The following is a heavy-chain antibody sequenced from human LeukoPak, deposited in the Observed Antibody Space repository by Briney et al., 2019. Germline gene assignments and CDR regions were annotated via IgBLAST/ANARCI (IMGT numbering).Heavy chain of an antibody. CDR1: GGSFSGYY. D-gene: IGHD6-6*01. V-gene: IGHV4-34*01. CDR2: INHSGST. J-gene: IGHJ4*02. CDR3: ARGGGRIAAPI. Sequence: SGTLSLTCAVYGGSFSGYYWSWIRQPPGKGLEWIGEINHSGSTNYNPSLKSRVTISVDTSKNQFSLKLSSVTAADTAVYYCARGGGRIAAPIWGQGTLVTVSS.